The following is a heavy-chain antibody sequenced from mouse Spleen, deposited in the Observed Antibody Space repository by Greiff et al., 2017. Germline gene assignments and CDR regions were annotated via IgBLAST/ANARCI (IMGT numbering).Heavy chain of an antibody. CDR3: ARWDYGSSYDAMDY. J-gene: IGHJ4*01. CDR1: GFTFSSFG. D-gene: IGHD1-1*01. V-gene: IGHV5-17*02. CDR2: ISSGSSTI. Sequence: EVKLMGSGGGLVQPGGSRKLSCAASGFTFSSFGMHWGRQAPEKGLEWVAYISSGSSTIYYADTVKGRFTISRDNPKNTLFLQMTSLRSEDTAMYYCARWDYGSSYDAMDYWGQGTSVTVSS.